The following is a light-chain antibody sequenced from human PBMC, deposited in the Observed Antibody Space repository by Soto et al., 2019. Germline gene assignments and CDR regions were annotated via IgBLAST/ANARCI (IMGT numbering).Light chain of an antibody. CDR1: SSTIGSNT. J-gene: IGLJ2*01. CDR2: GND. Sequence: QSVLTQPPSASGTPGQRVTISCSGSSSTIGSNTVNWYQRLPGTAPKLLIFGNDQRPSGVPDRFSGSKSGTSASLAISGLQSEDEADYYCAAWDDSLNGPVFGGGTKLTVL. CDR3: AAWDDSLNGPV. V-gene: IGLV1-44*01.